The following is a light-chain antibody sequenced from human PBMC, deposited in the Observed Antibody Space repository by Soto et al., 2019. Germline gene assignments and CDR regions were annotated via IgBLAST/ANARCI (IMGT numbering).Light chain of an antibody. J-gene: IGLJ3*02. CDR1: SSNIRSNS. CDR2: SNN. V-gene: IGLV1-44*01. CDR3: AAWDDSLNGHWV. Sequence: QSVLTQPPSASGTPGQRVTISCSGSSSNIRSNSVNWYQQVPGTAPRLLINSNNQRPSGVPDRFSGSKSGTSASLAISGLQSEDEADYYCAAWDDSLNGHWVFGGGTKLTVL.